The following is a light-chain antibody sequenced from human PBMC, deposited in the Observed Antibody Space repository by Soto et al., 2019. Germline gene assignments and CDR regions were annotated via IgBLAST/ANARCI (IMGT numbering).Light chain of an antibody. Sequence: QSSLANPASVSGSPGQSITISCTGTSRDIGNYNYVSWYQHHPGKAPKLMIYEVTSRPSGVSDRFSGSKSGMTASLTISGLQPEDEADYFCASYRSANTLVVFGTGTKVTVL. CDR3: ASYRSANTLVV. CDR1: SRDIGNYNY. V-gene: IGLV2-14*01. J-gene: IGLJ1*01. CDR2: EVT.